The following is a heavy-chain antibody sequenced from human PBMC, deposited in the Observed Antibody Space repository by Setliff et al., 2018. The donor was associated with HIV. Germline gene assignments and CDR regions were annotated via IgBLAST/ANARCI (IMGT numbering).Heavy chain of an antibody. Sequence: PSETLSLTCTVSGGSITSYYWSWIRQTPGKRLEYIGYIYYNGGTNYNPSLKSRVTISLDTSKNQFSLSLRSVTAADTAVYFCARERPQSHFFDYWGQGMLVTVSS. J-gene: IGHJ4*02. D-gene: IGHD6-19*01. V-gene: IGHV4-59*01. CDR3: ARERPQSHFFDY. CDR2: IYYNGGT. CDR1: GGSITSYY.